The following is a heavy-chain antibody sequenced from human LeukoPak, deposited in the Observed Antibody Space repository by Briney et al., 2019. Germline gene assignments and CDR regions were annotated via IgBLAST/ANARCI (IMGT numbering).Heavy chain of an antibody. V-gene: IGHV5-51*01. Sequence: GESLKISCKGSGYSFSTYWIGWVRQMPGKGLERMGIIYPGDSDTRYSPSFQGQVTISADKSISTAYLQWSSLKASDTAMYYCARRAAAGTMGFGWSDPWGQGTLVTVSS. CDR1: GYSFSTYW. CDR3: ARRAAAGTMGFGWSDP. D-gene: IGHD6-13*01. CDR2: IYPGDSDT. J-gene: IGHJ5*02.